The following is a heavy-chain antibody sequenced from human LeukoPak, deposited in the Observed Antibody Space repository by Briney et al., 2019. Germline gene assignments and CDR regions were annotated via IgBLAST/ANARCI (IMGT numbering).Heavy chain of an antibody. J-gene: IGHJ6*02. D-gene: IGHD3-3*01. CDR2: NSAYNGNT. CDR1: GYTFTSYG. Sequence: ASVKVSCKASGYTFTSYGISWVRQAPGQGLEWMGWNSAYNGNTNYAQKLQGRVTMTTDTSTSTAYMELRSLRSDDTAVYYCARDLVQDDFWSGYYWEYYGMDVWGQGTTVTVSS. CDR3: ARDLVQDDFWSGYYWEYYGMDV. V-gene: IGHV1-18*01.